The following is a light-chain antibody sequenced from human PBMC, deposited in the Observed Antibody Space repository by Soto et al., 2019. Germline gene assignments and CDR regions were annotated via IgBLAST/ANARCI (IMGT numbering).Light chain of an antibody. J-gene: IGKJ1*01. CDR3: QHFRT. CDR2: DAS. V-gene: IGKV1-5*01. CDR1: QSITAW. Sequence: EIQLNQSPSTLSAYVGDSVTITCRASQSITAWLAWYQQKPGKAPRLLFFDASSLQSGVPSRFSASGSGTDFTLTISSLQPDDFATYYCQHFRTFGQGTMVDIK.